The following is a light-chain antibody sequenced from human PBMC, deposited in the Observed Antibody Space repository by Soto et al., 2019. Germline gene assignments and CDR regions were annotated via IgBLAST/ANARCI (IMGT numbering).Light chain of an antibody. CDR1: QSISSW. CDR2: KAS. CDR3: QQYDNDSWT. V-gene: IGKV1-5*03. J-gene: IGKJ1*01. Sequence: DIPMTQSPSTLSASVGDRVIITCRASQSISSWLAWYQQKPGKAPNLLIYKASTLKSGVPSRFSGSGSGTAFTLTISSLQPDDFATYYCQQYDNDSWTFGQGTKVEIK.